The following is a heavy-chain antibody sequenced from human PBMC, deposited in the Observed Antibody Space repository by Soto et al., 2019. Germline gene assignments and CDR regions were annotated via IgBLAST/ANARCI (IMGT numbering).Heavy chain of an antibody. Sequence: PGGSLRLSCAASGFTFSSYSMNWVRQAPGKGLEWVSSISSSSSYIYYADSVKGRFTISRDNAKNSLYLQMNSLRAEDTAVYYCAIDLYTIFGVVMTVYDYWGQGTLVTVSS. CDR3: AIDLYTIFGVVMTVYDY. D-gene: IGHD3-3*01. CDR2: ISSSSSYI. J-gene: IGHJ4*02. CDR1: GFTFSSYS. V-gene: IGHV3-21*01.